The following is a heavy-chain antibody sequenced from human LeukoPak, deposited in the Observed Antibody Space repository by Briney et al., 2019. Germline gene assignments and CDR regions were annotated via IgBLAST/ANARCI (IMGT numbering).Heavy chain of an antibody. CDR2: ISSSSSYI. V-gene: IGHV3-21*04. J-gene: IGHJ4*02. CDR3: AKSDCSGGNCYSLDY. D-gene: IGHD2-15*01. Sequence: PGGSLRLSCAASGFTFSSYSMNWVRQAPGKGLEWVSSISSSSSYIYYADSVKGRFTISRDNSKNTLYLQMNSLRAEDTAVYYCAKSDCSGGNCYSLDYWGQGTLVTVSS. CDR1: GFTFSSYS.